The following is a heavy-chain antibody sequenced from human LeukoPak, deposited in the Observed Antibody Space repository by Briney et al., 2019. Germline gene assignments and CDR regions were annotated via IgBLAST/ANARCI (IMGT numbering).Heavy chain of an antibody. CDR1: GYMFNGYY. Sequence: ASVKVSCKASGYMFNGYYTHWVRQAPGQGLEWMGWINPNSGGTNYAQKFQGRVTMTRDTSISTAYMELSRLRSDDTAVYYCARVRGRSSWGQGTLVTVSS. D-gene: IGHD3-10*01. J-gene: IGHJ5*02. V-gene: IGHV1-2*02. CDR3: ARVRGRSS. CDR2: INPNSGGT.